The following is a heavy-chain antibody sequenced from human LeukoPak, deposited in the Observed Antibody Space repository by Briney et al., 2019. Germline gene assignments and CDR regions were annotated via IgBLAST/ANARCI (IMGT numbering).Heavy chain of an antibody. J-gene: IGHJ4*02. CDR3: AREGPDGGQHDY. D-gene: IGHD1-14*01. CDR2: INPNSGGT. CDR1: GYTFTGYY. Sequence: GASVKVSRKASGYTFTGYYMHWVRQAPGQGLEWMGWINPNSGGTNYAQKFQGWVTMTRDTSISTAYMELSRLRSDDTAVYYCAREGPDGGQHDYWGQGTLVTVSS. V-gene: IGHV1-2*04.